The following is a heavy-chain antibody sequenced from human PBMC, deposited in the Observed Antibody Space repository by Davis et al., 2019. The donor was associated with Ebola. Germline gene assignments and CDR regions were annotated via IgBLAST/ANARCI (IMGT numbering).Heavy chain of an antibody. Sequence: GESLKISCTDSVITFSSYAMTWVRQAPGKGLEWVAVISYDGSNKYYADSVKGRFTISRDNSKNTLYLQMNSLRAEDTAVYYCAKDGARYDSSGYYFDYWGQGTLVTVSS. D-gene: IGHD3-22*01. V-gene: IGHV3-30*18. J-gene: IGHJ4*02. CDR2: ISYDGSNK. CDR3: AKDGARYDSSGYYFDY. CDR1: VITFSSYA.